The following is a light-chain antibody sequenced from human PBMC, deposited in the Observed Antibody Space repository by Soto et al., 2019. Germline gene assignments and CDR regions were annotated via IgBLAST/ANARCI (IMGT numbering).Light chain of an antibody. Sequence: DIVMTQSPLSLPVTPGEPASISCRSSQSLLHSNGYTYLDWYLQKPGQSPQLLIYLDSDRAPGVPDRFSGSGSGTDFTLKISRVEAEDVGVYYCMQALQTPLTFGPGTKVDIK. CDR3: MQALQTPLT. CDR1: QSLLHSNGYTY. J-gene: IGKJ3*01. V-gene: IGKV2-28*01. CDR2: LDS.